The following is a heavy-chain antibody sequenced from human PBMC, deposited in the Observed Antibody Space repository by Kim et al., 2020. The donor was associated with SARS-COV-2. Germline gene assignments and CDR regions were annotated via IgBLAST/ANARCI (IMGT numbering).Heavy chain of an antibody. CDR2: IYYSGST. CDR1: GGSISSGGYY. Sequence: SETLSLTCTVSGGSISSGGYYWSWIRQHPGKGLEWIGYIYYSGSTYYNPSLKSRVTISVDTSKNQFSLKLSSVTAADTAVYYCARDRGANWGSRYYFDYWGQGTLVTVSS. CDR3: ARDRGANWGSRYYFDY. D-gene: IGHD7-27*01. V-gene: IGHV4-31*03. J-gene: IGHJ4*02.